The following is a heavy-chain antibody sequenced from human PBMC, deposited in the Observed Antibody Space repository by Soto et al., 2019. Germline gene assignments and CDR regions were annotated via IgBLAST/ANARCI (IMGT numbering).Heavy chain of an antibody. V-gene: IGHV3-23*01. CDR2: ISDSDAYT. D-gene: IGHD6-19*01. J-gene: IGHJ5*01. CDR3: AKNATSGWYDS. CDR1: GFTFSNYA. Sequence: PGGSLRLSCAASGFTFSNYAMTWVRQAPGKGLEWVSGISDSDAYTYYAEPVKGRFTISRDNSKNKVYLQMNSLRDEDTAVYYCAKNATSGWYDSWGQGALVTVSS.